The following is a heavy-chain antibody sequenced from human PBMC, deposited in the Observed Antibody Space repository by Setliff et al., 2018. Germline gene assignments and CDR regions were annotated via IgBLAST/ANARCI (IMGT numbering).Heavy chain of an antibody. J-gene: IGHJ4*02. V-gene: IGHV4-4*07. CDR3: ARGDYEVDY. CDR1: DGSISSYF. CDR2: IYTSGST. Sequence: SETLSLTCTVSDGSISSYFWTWIRQPAGKGLEWIGRIYTSGSTNYNPSLKSRVTLSVDTSKSQFSLSLNSVTAADTAVYFCARGDYEVDYWGQGTLVTVSS. D-gene: IGHD4-17*01.